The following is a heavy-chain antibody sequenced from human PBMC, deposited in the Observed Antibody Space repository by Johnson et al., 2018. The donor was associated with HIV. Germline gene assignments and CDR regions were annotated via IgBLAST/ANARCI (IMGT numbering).Heavy chain of an antibody. Sequence: VQLVESGGGLVQPGGSLRLSCAASGFTFSSYVMSWVRQAPGKGLEWVSGISGGGGSTDYADSVKGRFTISRDNSKNTLFLQMNSLRTEGTAVYDCARDGDSDALDIWGQGTVVTVS. D-gene: IGHD4-17*01. J-gene: IGHJ3*02. CDR1: GFTFSSYV. V-gene: IGHV3-23*04. CDR3: ARDGDSDALDI. CDR2: ISGGGGST.